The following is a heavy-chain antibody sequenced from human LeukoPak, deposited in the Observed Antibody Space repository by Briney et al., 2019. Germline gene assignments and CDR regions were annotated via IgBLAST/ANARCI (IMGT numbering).Heavy chain of an antibody. J-gene: IGHJ5*02. D-gene: IGHD5-24*01. Sequence: SETLSLTCTVSGGSITNYYWIWIRQPPGKGLEWIGYIHYSGSTNYNPSLKSRVTISVDTSKNQFSLKLSSVTAADTTVYYCERAGLEMAMVNWSDPGAQGPLVTVS. V-gene: IGHV4-59*01. CDR3: ERAGLEMAMVNWSDP. CDR2: IHYSGST. CDR1: GGSITNYY.